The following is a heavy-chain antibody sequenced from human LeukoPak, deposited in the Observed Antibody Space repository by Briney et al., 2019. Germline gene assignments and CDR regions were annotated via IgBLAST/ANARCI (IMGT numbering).Heavy chain of an antibody. D-gene: IGHD6-19*01. CDR1: GGSISSGGYY. J-gene: IGHJ3*02. CDR3: ARHGRSSSGWTDAFDI. Sequence: SETLSLTCTVSGGSISSGGYYWSWIRQHPGDGLEWIGYIYYSGSTYYNPSLKSRVTISIDTSRNQFSLKLSSVTAADTAVYYCARHGRSSSGWTDAFDIWGQGTMVTVSS. CDR2: IYYSGST. V-gene: IGHV4-31*03.